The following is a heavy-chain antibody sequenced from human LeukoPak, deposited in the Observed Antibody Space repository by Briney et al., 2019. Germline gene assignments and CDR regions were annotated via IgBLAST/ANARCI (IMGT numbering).Heavy chain of an antibody. V-gene: IGHV1-46*01. Sequence: ASVKVSCKASGYTFTSYYMHWVRQAPGQGLEWMGIINPSGGSTSYAQKFQGRATMTRDTSTSTVYMELSSLRSEDTAVYYCAGKYRGSYAFDYGARGPLVTVSS. CDR3: AGKYRGSYAFDY. J-gene: IGHJ4*02. CDR2: INPSGGST. D-gene: IGHD1-26*01. CDR1: GYTFTSYY.